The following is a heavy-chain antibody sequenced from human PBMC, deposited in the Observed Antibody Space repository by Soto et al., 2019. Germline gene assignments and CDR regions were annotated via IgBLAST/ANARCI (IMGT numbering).Heavy chain of an antibody. J-gene: IGHJ4*02. Sequence: QVQLVESGGGVVQPGRSLRLSCAASGFTFSGYGMHWVRQAPGKGLEWVAVIRYDGSNTYYADSVKGRFTISRDNPKNTLYLQMNSLRAEDTAVYYWARDGVGATTYFGYFDYWGQGTLVTVSS. CDR1: GFTFSGYG. V-gene: IGHV3-33*01. D-gene: IGHD1-26*01. CDR2: IRYDGSNT. CDR3: ARDGVGATTYFGYFDY.